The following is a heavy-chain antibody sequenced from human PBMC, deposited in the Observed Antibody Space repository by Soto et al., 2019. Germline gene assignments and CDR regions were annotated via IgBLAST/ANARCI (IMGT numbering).Heavy chain of an antibody. CDR1: GYTFTSYG. D-gene: IGHD2-15*01. J-gene: IGHJ6*02. V-gene: IGHV1-18*01. CDR2: ISAYNGNT. Sequence: ASVKVSCKASGYTFTSYGISWVRQAPGQGLDWMGWISAYNGNTKYAQDLQGRVTMTTDTSTGTAYMELRSLRSDDTAVYYCARFSGGSYNTYYFYYGMDVWGQGTTVTVSS. CDR3: ARFSGGSYNTYYFYYGMDV.